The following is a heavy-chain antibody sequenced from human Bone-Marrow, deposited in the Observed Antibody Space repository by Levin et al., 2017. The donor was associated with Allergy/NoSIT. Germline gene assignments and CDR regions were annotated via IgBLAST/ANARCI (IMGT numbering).Heavy chain of an antibody. CDR3: AREDGYVFDY. J-gene: IGHJ4*02. D-gene: IGHD5-24*01. CDR2: IYYSGNT. Sequence: SQTLSLTCSLSGGSISTGGFHWSWVRQRPGKGLEWIGYIYYSGNTYYNPSLQSRLSISIDPSKNQFSLRLTSVTAADTAVYYCAREDGYVFDYWGQGTLVTVSS. CDR1: GGSISTGGFH. V-gene: IGHV4-31*03.